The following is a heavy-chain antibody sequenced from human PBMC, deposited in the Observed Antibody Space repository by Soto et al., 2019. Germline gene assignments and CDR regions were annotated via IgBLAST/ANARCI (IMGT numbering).Heavy chain of an antibody. CDR1: GFTFSSYG. Sequence: GGSLRLSCAASGFTFSSYGMHWVRQAPGKGLEWVAVISYDGSNKYYADSVKGRFTISRDNSKNTLYLQMNSLRAEDTAVYYCAVVPAATYDYYGSGSPLYGMDVWGQGTTVTVSS. D-gene: IGHD3-10*01. CDR3: AVVPAATYDYYGSGSPLYGMDV. CDR2: ISYDGSNK. J-gene: IGHJ6*02. V-gene: IGHV3-30*03.